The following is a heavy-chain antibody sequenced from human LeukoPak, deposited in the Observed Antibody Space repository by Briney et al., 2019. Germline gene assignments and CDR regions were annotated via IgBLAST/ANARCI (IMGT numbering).Heavy chain of an antibody. D-gene: IGHD3-10*01. CDR1: GYTFTNYG. J-gene: IGHJ1*01. Sequence: ASVKVACKTSGYTFTNYGMHWMRQAPRQSPEWMGWINTGNGNTKSSQKFQDRVTLTRDTSASTAYMELNSLSSEDTAVYYCARVPLDDASRHYYPHWGQGTLVTVSS. CDR2: INTGNGNT. V-gene: IGHV1-3*04. CDR3: ARVPLDDASRHYYPH.